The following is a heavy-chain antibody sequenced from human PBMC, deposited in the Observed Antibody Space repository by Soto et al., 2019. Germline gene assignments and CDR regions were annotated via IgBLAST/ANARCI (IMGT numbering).Heavy chain of an antibody. J-gene: IGHJ4*02. CDR1: GYTFTSYG. CDR2: ISAYNGNT. Sequence: ASVKVSCKASGYTFTSYGISWVRQAPGQGLEWMGWISAYNGNTNYAQKLQGRVTMTTDTSTSTAYMELRSLRSDDTAVYYCAREAYCTNGVCYSFDYWGQGTLVTVSS. D-gene: IGHD2-8*01. CDR3: AREAYCTNGVCYSFDY. V-gene: IGHV1-18*01.